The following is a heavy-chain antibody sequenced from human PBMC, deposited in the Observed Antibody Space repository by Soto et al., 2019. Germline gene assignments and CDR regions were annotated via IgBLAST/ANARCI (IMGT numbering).Heavy chain of an antibody. Sequence: EVQLLESGGGLVQPGGSLRLSCAASGFTFTSYAMSWFLPAPGQGLEWVSAISGSGGSTYYADSVKGRFTISRDNSKNTLYLQMNSLRAEDTAVYYCAKVAREAASLDVWGQGTTVTVSS. CDR3: AKVAREAASLDV. V-gene: IGHV3-23*01. CDR1: GFTFTSYA. CDR2: ISGSGGST. D-gene: IGHD6-13*01. J-gene: IGHJ6*02.